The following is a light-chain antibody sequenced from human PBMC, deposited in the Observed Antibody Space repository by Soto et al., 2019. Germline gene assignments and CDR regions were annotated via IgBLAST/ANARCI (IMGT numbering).Light chain of an antibody. Sequence: QSVLTQPASVSGSPGQSITISCTGTSSDVGSYNLVSWYQQHPGKAPKLMIYEGSKRPSGVSTRFSGSKSGNTASLTISGLQTEDEADYYCCSYAGSPTWVFGGGTKLTVL. J-gene: IGLJ2*01. CDR1: SSDVGSYNL. V-gene: IGLV2-23*01. CDR3: CSYAGSPTWV. CDR2: EGS.